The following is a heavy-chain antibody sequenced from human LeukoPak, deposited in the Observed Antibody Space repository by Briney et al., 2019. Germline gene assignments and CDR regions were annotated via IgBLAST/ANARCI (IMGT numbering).Heavy chain of an antibody. V-gene: IGHV1-2*06. CDR3: ARDPGYLSYMDV. J-gene: IGHJ6*03. Sequence: ASVKVSCKASGYTFTGYYMHWVRQAPGQGLEWMGRINPNSGGTNYAQKFQGRVTMTRDTSISTAYMELSRLRSDDTAVYYCARDPGYLSYMDVWGKGTTVTVSS. CDR2: INPNSGGT. CDR1: GYTFTGYY. D-gene: IGHD5-18*01.